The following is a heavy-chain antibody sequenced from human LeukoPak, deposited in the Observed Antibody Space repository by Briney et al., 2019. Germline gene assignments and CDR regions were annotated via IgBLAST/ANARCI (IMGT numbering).Heavy chain of an antibody. CDR3: ATSRGYFFRWFQH. D-gene: IGHD3-22*01. V-gene: IGHV3-48*03. Sequence: GGSLRLSCSASGFTFSNYEMNWVHQAPGKGLEWVSYIASSGRTIYYADSVKGRFTISRDNAKSSLYLQMNSLRADDTAVYYCATSRGYFFRWFQHWGQGTLVTVSS. CDR1: GFTFSNYE. J-gene: IGHJ1*01. CDR2: IASSGRTI.